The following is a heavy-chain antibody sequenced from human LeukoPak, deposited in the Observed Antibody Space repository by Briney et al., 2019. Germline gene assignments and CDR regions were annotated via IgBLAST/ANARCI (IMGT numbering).Heavy chain of an antibody. J-gene: IGHJ4*02. D-gene: IGHD3-10*01. CDR2: IKSKTDGGTT. CDR3: TTCPIVYYGSGNDY. Sequence: GGSLRLSCAASGFTFSNAWMSWVRQAPGKGLEWVGRIKSKTDGGTTDYAAPVKGRFTISRDDSKNTLYLQMNSLKTEDTAVYYCTTCPIVYYGSGNDYWGQGTLVTVSS. V-gene: IGHV3-15*01. CDR1: GFTFSNAW.